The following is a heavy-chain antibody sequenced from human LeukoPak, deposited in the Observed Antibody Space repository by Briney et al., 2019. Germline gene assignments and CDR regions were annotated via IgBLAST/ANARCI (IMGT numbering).Heavy chain of an antibody. CDR1: GRPISISRHY. CDR3: SLHMPRADHGEY. J-gene: IGHJ4*02. CDR2: VYYSGDT. Sequence: PSETLPHTHSVSGRPISISRHYCGWIRQPPGKGLERIGSVYYSGDTYSSPSLKSRFTASADTPNNPYSLRLSSVTADDTAVYYCSLHMPRADHGEYWGRGNLVTVSS. V-gene: IGHV4-39*02. D-gene: IGHD2-2*01.